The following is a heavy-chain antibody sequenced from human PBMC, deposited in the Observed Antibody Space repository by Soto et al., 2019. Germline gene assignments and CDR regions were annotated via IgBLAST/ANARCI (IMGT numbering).Heavy chain of an antibody. CDR3: ARGGTTVIYFDY. CDR2: IIPVFGTT. D-gene: IGHD4-17*01. CDR1: GGSFSSYS. J-gene: IGHJ4*02. Sequence: QVQLGQSGAEVKNPGSSVKVSCKASGGSFSSYSINWVRQAPGQGLEWVGRIIPVFGTTNIAQKFQGRLTITADESTRTAYMELSSLKSEDTAVYYCARGGTTVIYFDYWVQGTLVTVSS. V-gene: IGHV1-69*18.